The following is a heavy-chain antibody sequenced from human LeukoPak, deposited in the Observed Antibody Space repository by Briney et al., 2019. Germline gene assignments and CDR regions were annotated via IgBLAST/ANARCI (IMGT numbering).Heavy chain of an antibody. Sequence: ASVKVSCKASGYTFTSYYMHWVRQAPGQGLEWMGIINPSGGSTSYAQKFQGRVTMTRDMSTSTVYMELDSLRSEDTAVYYCARLNGYSYARGEGYMDVWGKGTTVTVSS. J-gene: IGHJ6*03. D-gene: IGHD5-18*01. V-gene: IGHV1-46*01. CDR1: GYTFTSYY. CDR2: INPSGGST. CDR3: ARLNGYSYARGEGYMDV.